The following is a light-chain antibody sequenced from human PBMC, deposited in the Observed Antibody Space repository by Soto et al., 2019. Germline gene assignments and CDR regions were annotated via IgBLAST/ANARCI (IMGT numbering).Light chain of an antibody. CDR2: EVS. V-gene: IGLV2-23*02. CDR1: STDVGSYNL. Sequence: QSVLTQPASVSGSPGQSITFSCTGTSTDVGSYNLVSWYQQYPGKAPKLIIYEVSQRPSGVSNRFSGSRSGNTASLTISGLQAEDEADYYCCSYAGTRTFYVLFGGGTKLTVL. J-gene: IGLJ2*01. CDR3: CSYAGTRTFYVL.